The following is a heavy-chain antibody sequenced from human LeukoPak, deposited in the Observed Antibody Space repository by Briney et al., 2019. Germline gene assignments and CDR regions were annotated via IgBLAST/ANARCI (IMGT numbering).Heavy chain of an antibody. CDR2: IYSGGST. CDR1: GLTVSSNY. D-gene: IGHD6-19*01. V-gene: IGHV3-66*02. CDR3: ARDLGAVAGLGVWFDP. J-gene: IGHJ5*02. Sequence: PGGSLRLSCAASGLTVSSNYMSWVRQAPGKGLEWVSVIYSGGSTYYADSVKGRFTISRDNSKNTLYLQMNSLRAEDTAVYYCARDLGAVAGLGVWFDPWGQGTLVTVSS.